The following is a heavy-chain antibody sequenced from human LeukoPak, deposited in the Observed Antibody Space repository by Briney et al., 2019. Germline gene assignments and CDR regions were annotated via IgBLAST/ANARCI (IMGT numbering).Heavy chain of an antibody. V-gene: IGHV3-23*01. CDR1: GFTFSSNA. Sequence: GGSLRLSCAASGFTFSSNAMSWVRRAPGKGLEWVSAISGSGGGTYYADSVKGRFTISRDNSKNTLYMQMNSLRAEDTAVYYCARTRFLEWFNDYWGQGTLVTVSS. CDR3: ARTRFLEWFNDY. J-gene: IGHJ4*02. D-gene: IGHD3-3*01. CDR2: ISGSGGGT.